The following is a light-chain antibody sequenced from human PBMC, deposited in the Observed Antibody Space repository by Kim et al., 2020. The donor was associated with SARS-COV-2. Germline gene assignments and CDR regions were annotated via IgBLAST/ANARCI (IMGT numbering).Light chain of an antibody. CDR3: QQLNTYPYT. V-gene: IGKV1-9*01. CDR2: AAS. CDR1: QGIGRY. J-gene: IGKJ2*01. Sequence: STSVGDSATTTCRAGQGIGRYLAWYQQKPGEAPKVLIHAASTLQSGVPSRFSGSGSGTDFALTISSLQPEDSATYFCQQLNTYPYTFGQGTKLEI.